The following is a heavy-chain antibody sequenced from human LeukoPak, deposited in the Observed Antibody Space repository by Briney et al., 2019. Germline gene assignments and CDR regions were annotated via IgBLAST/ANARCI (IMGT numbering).Heavy chain of an antibody. CDR3: ARGGRQLEYYFDS. J-gene: IGHJ4*02. V-gene: IGHV4-30-4*01. D-gene: IGHD1-1*01. CDR1: GGSISDVNYY. Sequence: SETLSLTCTVSGGSISDVNYYWSWVRQPPGKGLEWVGYIYYNGGAYYNPFLKSRGSMSVDTSKNQFSLKLTSVTAADTAVYHCARGGRQLEYYFDSWGQGTLVTVSS. CDR2: IYYNGGA.